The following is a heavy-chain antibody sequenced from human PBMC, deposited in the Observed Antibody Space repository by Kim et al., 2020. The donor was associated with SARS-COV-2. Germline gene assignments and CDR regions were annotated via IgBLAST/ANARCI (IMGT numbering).Heavy chain of an antibody. Sequence: GGSLRLSCAASGFTFSSYVMTWVRQAPGKGLEWVSSLSTSSGSTYYADSVRGRFTISGDNSGNTLFLQMNSLRAEDTPIYYCARGSSSTTWFHFGYWGQG. V-gene: IGHV3-23*01. D-gene: IGHD6-13*01. CDR3: ARGSSSTTWFHFGY. CDR1: GFTFSSYV. CDR2: LSTSSGST. J-gene: IGHJ4*02.